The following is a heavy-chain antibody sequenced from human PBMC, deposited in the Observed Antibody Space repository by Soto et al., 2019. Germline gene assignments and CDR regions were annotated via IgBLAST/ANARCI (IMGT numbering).Heavy chain of an antibody. Sequence: KPSETLSLTCAVYGGSFSGYYWSWIRQPPGKGLEWIGEINHSGSTNYNPSLKSRVTISVDTSKNQFSLKLSSVTAADTAVYYCARGVGVYVRRIAAAGTGGSWFDPWGQGTLVTVSS. CDR2: INHSGST. D-gene: IGHD6-13*01. J-gene: IGHJ5*02. CDR3: ARGVGVYVRRIAAAGTGGSWFDP. CDR1: GGSFSGYY. V-gene: IGHV4-34*01.